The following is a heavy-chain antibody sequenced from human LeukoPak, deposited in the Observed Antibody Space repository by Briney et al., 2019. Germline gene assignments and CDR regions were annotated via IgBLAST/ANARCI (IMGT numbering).Heavy chain of an antibody. CDR3: AKDVSPFWSGSGSFFDY. Sequence: PGGSLRLSCAASGFTFSSYGMHWVRQAPDKGLEWVAVISYDGSNKYYADSVKGRFTISRDNSKNTLYLQMNGLRAVDTAVYYCAKDVSPFWSGSGSFFDYWGQGTLVTVSS. J-gene: IGHJ4*02. CDR1: GFTFSSYG. D-gene: IGHD3-10*01. V-gene: IGHV3-30*18. CDR2: ISYDGSNK.